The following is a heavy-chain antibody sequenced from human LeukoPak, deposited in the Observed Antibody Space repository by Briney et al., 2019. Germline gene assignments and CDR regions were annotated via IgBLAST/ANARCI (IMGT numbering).Heavy chain of an antibody. CDR3: ARRSHLLEAADY. J-gene: IGHJ4*02. CDR2: IYHSGST. Sequence: SETLSLTCTVSGGSISSYYWSWIRQPPGKGLEWIGYIYHSGSTYYNPSLKSRVTISVDRSKNQFSLKLSSVTAADTAVYYCARRSHLLEAADYWGQGTLVTVSS. V-gene: IGHV4-59*12. CDR1: GGSISSYY. D-gene: IGHD1-1*01.